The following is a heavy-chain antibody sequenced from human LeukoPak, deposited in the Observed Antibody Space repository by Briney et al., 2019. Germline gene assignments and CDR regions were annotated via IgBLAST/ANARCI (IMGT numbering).Heavy chain of an antibody. Sequence: GRSLRLSCAASGFTFSSYAMHWIRQAPGKALEWVAVISYDGSNKYYADSVKGRFTISRDNSKNTLYLQMNSLRAEDTAVYYCAREVWFGELLNRRYFDYWGQGTLVTVSS. CDR1: GFTFSSYA. CDR2: ISYDGSNK. J-gene: IGHJ4*02. CDR3: AREVWFGELLNRRYFDY. V-gene: IGHV3-30*04. D-gene: IGHD3-10*01.